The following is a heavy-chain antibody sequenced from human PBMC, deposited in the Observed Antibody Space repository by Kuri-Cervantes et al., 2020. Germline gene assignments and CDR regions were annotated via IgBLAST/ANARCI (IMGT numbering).Heavy chain of an antibody. J-gene: IGHJ6*02. CDR1: GASISSINYY. CDR3: ARIIPPRATRIKFYYYGMDV. Sequence: SETLSLTCTVSGASISSINYYWGWIRQPPGKGLEWIGNIYYSGSTYYSPSLKSRVTISVDTSKNQFSPRFTSVTAADTAVYYCARIIPPRATRIKFYYYGMDVWGQGTTVTVSS. D-gene: IGHD3-3*01. CDR2: IYYSGST. V-gene: IGHV4-39*07.